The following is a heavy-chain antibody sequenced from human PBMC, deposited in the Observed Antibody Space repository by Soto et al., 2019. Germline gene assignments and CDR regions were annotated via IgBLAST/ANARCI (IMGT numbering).Heavy chain of an antibody. J-gene: IGHJ6*02. CDR1: GVSVSSAGYY. D-gene: IGHD2-21*01. V-gene: IGHV4-31*03. CDR2: ISYSGST. Sequence: PSETLSLTCTVPGVSVSSAGYYWTWIRQHPGKGLEWIGYISYSGSTYYNPSLKSRVTISVDTSKSQFSLQLNSVTAADTAVYYCARFVNYYYYVMDVWGQGTTVTVSS. CDR3: ARFVNYYYYVMDV.